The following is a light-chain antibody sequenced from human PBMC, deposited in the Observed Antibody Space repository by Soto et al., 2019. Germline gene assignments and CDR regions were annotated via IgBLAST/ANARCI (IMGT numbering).Light chain of an antibody. CDR3: QSYDSSLSAVV. V-gene: IGLV1-40*01. CDR1: SSNIGARYE. CDR2: EDM. Sequence: QSVLTQPPSVSGAPGQPVTISCTGSSSNIGARYEVHWYQQLPGTAPKLLIYEDMKRPSGIPDRFSGPKSGASASLAITGLLSEDEAEYYCQSYDSSLSAVVFGGGTKVTVL. J-gene: IGLJ2*01.